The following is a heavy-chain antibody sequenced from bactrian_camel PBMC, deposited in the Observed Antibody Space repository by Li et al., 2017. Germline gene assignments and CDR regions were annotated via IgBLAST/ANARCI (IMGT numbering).Heavy chain of an antibody. CDR3: AARPYGDRCRLDAAEFAY. D-gene: IGHD5*01. J-gene: IGHJ6*01. CDR2: IESDGSST. V-gene: IGHV3S31*01. Sequence: QLVESGGGLVQPGGSLRPSCSVFGFTFRSYAMSWVRQAPGKGLEWVSEIESDGSSTSYADSVKGRFSISRDNAKNTVYLQMNSLKPEDTAMYYCAARPYGDRCRLDAAEFAYWGQGTQVTVS. CDR1: GFTFRSYA.